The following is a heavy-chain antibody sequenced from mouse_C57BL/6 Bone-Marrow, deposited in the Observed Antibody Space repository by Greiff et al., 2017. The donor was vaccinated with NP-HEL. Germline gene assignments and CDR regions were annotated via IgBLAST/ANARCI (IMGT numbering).Heavy chain of an antibody. V-gene: IGHV1-59*01. D-gene: IGHD2-3*01. Sequence: QVQLQQPGAELVRPGTSVKLSCKASGYTFTSYWMPWVKQRPGQGLEWIGVIDPSDSYTNYNQKFKGKATLTVDTSSSTAYMQLSSLTSEDSAVYYCAREGDGYPFAYWGQGTLVTVSA. CDR1: GYTFTSYW. J-gene: IGHJ3*01. CDR2: IDPSDSYT. CDR3: AREGDGYPFAY.